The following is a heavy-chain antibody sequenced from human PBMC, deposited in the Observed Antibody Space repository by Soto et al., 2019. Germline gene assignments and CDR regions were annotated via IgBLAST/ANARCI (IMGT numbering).Heavy chain of an antibody. Sequence: VHLLESGGGLVQPGGSLRLSCAASGFTFSSYAMSWVRQAPGKGLEWVSSISGSGGSTHYADSVKGRFTISRDNSKNTLYLQMNSLRAEDTAVYYCAKGVASHSSGYYYGFEDWGQGTLVTVSS. CDR1: GFTFSSYA. CDR3: AKGVASHSSGYYYGFED. V-gene: IGHV3-23*01. D-gene: IGHD3-22*01. CDR2: ISGSGGST. J-gene: IGHJ4*02.